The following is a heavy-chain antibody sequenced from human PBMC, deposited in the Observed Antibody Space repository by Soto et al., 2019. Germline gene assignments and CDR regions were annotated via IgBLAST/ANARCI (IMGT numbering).Heavy chain of an antibody. J-gene: IGHJ4*02. D-gene: IGHD2-2*01. V-gene: IGHV3-23*01. CDR1: GFTFSSYA. CDR3: AKRSCSSTGCYAAPHEY. CDR2: ITGSGGST. Sequence: SAGSWRLCCAASGFTFSSYAMSCVRQPPWKGLEWVSAITGSGGSTYYADSEKGRFTISRDNSKNTLYLQMNSLRAKDTAVYYCAKRSCSSTGCYAAPHEYWAQGTLDPVSS.